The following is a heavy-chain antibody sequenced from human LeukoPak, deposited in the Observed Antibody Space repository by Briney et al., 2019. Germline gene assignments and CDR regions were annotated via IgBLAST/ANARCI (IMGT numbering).Heavy chain of an antibody. CDR2: IYPGDSDT. Sequence: GESLKISCKGSGYTFTSYWIGWVRQMPGKGLEWMGIIYPGDSDTRYSPSFQGQVTISADKSITTAYLQWSSLKASDTAMYYCARPGFGPYSGNAFDIWGQGTMVTVSS. CDR1: GYTFTSYW. D-gene: IGHD3-10*01. CDR3: ARPGFGPYSGNAFDI. J-gene: IGHJ3*02. V-gene: IGHV5-51*01.